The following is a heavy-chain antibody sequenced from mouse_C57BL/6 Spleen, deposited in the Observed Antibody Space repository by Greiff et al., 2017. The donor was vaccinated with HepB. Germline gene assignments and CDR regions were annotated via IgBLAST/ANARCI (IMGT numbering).Heavy chain of an antibody. CDR2: IYPGDGDT. V-gene: IGHV1-82*01. CDR3: ASGLYPAWFAY. D-gene: IGHD3-1*01. Sequence: QVQLKESGPELVKPGASVKISCKASGYAFSSSWMNWVKQRPGKGLEWIGRIYPGDGDTNYNGKFKGKATLTADKSSSTAYMQLSSLTSEDSAVYFCASGLYPAWFAYWGQGTLVTVSA. J-gene: IGHJ3*01. CDR1: GYAFSSSW.